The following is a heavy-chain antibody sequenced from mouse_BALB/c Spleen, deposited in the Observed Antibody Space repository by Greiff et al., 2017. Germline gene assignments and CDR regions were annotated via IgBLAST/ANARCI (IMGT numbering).Heavy chain of an antibody. J-gene: IGHJ4*01. V-gene: IGHV2-2*02. CDR2: IWSGGST. D-gene: IGHD4-1*01. Sequence: QVQLQQSGPGLVQPSQSLSITCTVSGFSLTSYGVHWVRQSPGKGLEWLGVIWSGGSTDYNAAFISRLSISKDNSKSQVFFKMNSLQANDTARYYCARNLGRAMDYWGQGTSVTVSA. CDR1: GFSLTSYG. CDR3: ARNLGRAMDY.